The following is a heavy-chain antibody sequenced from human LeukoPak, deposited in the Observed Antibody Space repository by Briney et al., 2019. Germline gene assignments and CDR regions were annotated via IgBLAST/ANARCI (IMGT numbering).Heavy chain of an antibody. J-gene: IGHJ2*01. V-gene: IGHV1-18*01. Sequence: ASVKVSCKASGYTFSNYGITWVRQAPGQGLEWMGWISAYNSNTNRAQKLQGRVTMTTDTSTSTAYMELRYLRSDDTAVYYCARLGSVDWYFDLWGRGTLVTVSS. CDR3: ARLGSVDWYFDL. CDR1: GYTFSNYG. CDR2: ISAYNSNT. D-gene: IGHD3-16*01.